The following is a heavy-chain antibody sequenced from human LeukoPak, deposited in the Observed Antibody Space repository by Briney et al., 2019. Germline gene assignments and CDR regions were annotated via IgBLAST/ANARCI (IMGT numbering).Heavy chain of an antibody. V-gene: IGHV3-30*03. J-gene: IGHJ4*02. CDR2: ISYDGSNK. Sequence: GGSLRLSCAASGFTISSYGTHWVRQAPGKGLEWVAVISYDGSNKYCADSVKGRFTISRDNSKNTLYLQMNSLRAEDTAVYYCARNWGIAVAGPDFLDYWGQGTLVTVSS. CDR1: GFTISSYG. D-gene: IGHD6-19*01. CDR3: ARNWGIAVAGPDFLDY.